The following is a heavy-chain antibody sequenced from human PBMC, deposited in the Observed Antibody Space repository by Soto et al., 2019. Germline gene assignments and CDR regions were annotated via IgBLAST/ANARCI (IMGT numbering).Heavy chain of an antibody. CDR1: GYTFTSYG. Sequence: QVQLVQSGAEVKKPGASVKVSCKASGYTFTSYGISWVRQAPGQGLEWMGWISADNGNTNSAQKLQGRVTMTTDTSTSTAYMELRSLRSDGTAVYYCARDIGGDNVVVVAARGLDYWGQGTLVTVSS. CDR3: ARDIGGDNVVVVAARGLDY. V-gene: IGHV1-18*01. CDR2: ISADNGNT. J-gene: IGHJ4*02. D-gene: IGHD2-15*01.